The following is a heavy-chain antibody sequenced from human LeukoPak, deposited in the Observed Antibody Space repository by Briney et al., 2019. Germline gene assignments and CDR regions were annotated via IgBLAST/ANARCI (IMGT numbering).Heavy chain of an antibody. V-gene: IGHV4-38-2*02. Sequence: SETLSLNCTVSGFSISSGYYWGWIRPPPGKGLEWIGIIFHSGNTYCNPSLNSRLTIFVDTSKNQFSLKLNSVTVADTAVYFCARSRTGLSSGWSDYWGQGMLVTVSS. CDR3: ARSRTGLSSGWSDY. J-gene: IGHJ4*02. D-gene: IGHD6-19*01. CDR2: IFHSGNT. CDR1: GFSISSGYY.